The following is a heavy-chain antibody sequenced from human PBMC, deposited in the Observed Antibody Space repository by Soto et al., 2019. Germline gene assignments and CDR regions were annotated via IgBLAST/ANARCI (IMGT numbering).Heavy chain of an antibody. CDR3: ARDVYDSSGNGYGMDV. J-gene: IGHJ6*02. V-gene: IGHV4-31*03. D-gene: IGHD3-22*01. Sequence: QVQLQESGPGLVKPSQTLSLTCTVSGGSISSGGYYWSWIRQHPGKGLEWIGYIYYSGSTYYNPSLMSRVTVSVDTSKTQFSLQLSSVTAADTAVYYCARDVYDSSGNGYGMDVWGQGTTVTVSS. CDR2: IYYSGST. CDR1: GGSISSGGYY.